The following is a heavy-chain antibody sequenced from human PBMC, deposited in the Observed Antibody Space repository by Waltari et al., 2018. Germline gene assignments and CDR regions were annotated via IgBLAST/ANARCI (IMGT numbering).Heavy chain of an antibody. V-gene: IGHV4-30-2*01. J-gene: IGHJ3*02. Sequence: QLQLQESGSGLVKPSQTLSLTCAVSGGSISSGGYSWSWIRQPPGKCLEWIGYIYHSGSTYYNASCNSRGTISVDRSKNQFSLKLCLVTAADTAVYYCARGGVVPAAIGAFDIWGQGTMVTVSS. CDR1: GGSISSGGYS. D-gene: IGHD2-2*01. CDR2: IYHSGST. CDR3: ARGGVVPAAIGAFDI.